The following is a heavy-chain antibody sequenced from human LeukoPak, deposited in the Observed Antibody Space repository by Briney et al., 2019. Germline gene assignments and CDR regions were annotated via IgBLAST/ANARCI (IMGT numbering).Heavy chain of an antibody. D-gene: IGHD3-9*01. V-gene: IGHV1-46*01. CDR3: AKVKDPARTYYDILTGYDY. Sequence: ASVKVSCKASGYTFTSYYMHWVRQAPGQGLEWMGIINPSGGSTTYAQKFQGRVTMTRDMSTSTVDMELSSLRAEDTAVYYCAKVKDPARTYYDILTGYDYWGQGTLVTVSS. J-gene: IGHJ4*02. CDR1: GYTFTSYY. CDR2: INPSGGST.